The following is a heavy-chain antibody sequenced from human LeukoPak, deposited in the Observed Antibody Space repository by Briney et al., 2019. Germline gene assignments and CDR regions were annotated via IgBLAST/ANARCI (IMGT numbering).Heavy chain of an antibody. CDR2: INHSGST. V-gene: IGHV4-34*01. CDR3: ASVKAYCGGDCPWGWFDP. D-gene: IGHD2-21*01. CDR1: GGSFSGYY. J-gene: IGHJ5*02. Sequence: SETLSLTCAVYGGSFSGYYWSWIRQPPGKGLEWIGEINHSGSTNYNPSLKSRVTISVDTSKNRFSLKLSSVTAADTAVYYCASVKAYCGGDCPWGWFDPWGQGTLVTVSS.